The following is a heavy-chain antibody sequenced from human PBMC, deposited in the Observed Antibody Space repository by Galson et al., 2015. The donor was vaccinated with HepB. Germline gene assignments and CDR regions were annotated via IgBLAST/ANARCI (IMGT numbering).Heavy chain of an antibody. Sequence: QSGAEVKKPGESLKISCKGSGYSFTSYWIGWVRQMPGKGLEWMGIIYPGDSDTTYSPSFQGQVTISADKSISTAYLQWSSLEASDTAMYYCARSRGLWFGEREYYFDYWGQGTLVTVSS. CDR2: IYPGDSDT. CDR1: GYSFTSYW. CDR3: ARSRGLWFGEREYYFDY. V-gene: IGHV5-51*03. D-gene: IGHD3-10*01. J-gene: IGHJ4*02.